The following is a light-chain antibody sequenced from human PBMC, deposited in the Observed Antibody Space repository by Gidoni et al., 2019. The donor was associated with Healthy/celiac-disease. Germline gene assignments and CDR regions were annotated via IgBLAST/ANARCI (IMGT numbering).Light chain of an antibody. CDR3: CSYAGSSTLNVV. V-gene: IGLV2-23*02. Sequence: GHSITISCTGTISDVGSYNLVSWYQQHPGKAPKRMIYEVSKRPSGVSNRFSGSKSGNTASLTISGLQAEDEADYYCCSYAGSSTLNVVFGGGTKRTVL. CDR2: EVS. CDR1: ISDVGSYNL. J-gene: IGLJ2*01.